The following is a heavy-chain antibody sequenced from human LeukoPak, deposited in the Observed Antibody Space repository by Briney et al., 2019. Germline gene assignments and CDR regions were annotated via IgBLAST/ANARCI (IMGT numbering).Heavy chain of an antibody. CDR3: ARGLRYTSTQKRRKWFDT. V-gene: IGHV4-34*01. D-gene: IGHD1-1*01. J-gene: IGHJ5*02. CDR1: GGSFSGYY. CDR2: ISDSGNT. Sequence: SETLSLTCAVYGGSFSGYYWSWIRQSPGKGLEWIGEISDSGNTNYNPSLKSRVTISLDTSKNQFSVKLRSMTAADTAVYYCARGLRYTSTQKRRKWFDTWGQGTLVTVSS.